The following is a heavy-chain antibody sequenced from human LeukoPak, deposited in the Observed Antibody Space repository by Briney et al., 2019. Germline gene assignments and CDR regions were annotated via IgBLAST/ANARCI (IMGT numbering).Heavy chain of an antibody. CDR3: ARGGRGANPPEYFQH. Sequence: GGSLRLSCAASGFTFSSYWMSWVRQAPGKGLEWVANIKQDGSEKYYVDSVKGRFTISRDNAKNSLYLQMNSLRAEDTALYYCARGGRGANPPEYFQHWGQGTLVTVSS. CDR2: IKQDGSEK. D-gene: IGHD1-26*01. CDR1: GFTFSSYW. J-gene: IGHJ1*01. V-gene: IGHV3-7*03.